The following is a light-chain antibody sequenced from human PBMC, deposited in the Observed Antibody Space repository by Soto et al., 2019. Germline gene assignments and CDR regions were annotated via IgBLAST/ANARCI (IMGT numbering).Light chain of an antibody. Sequence: DIQLTQSPSFLSASVGDRVTITCRASQDISSHLACDQQKPGKAPKLLIYAASTLQSGVPSGFSGSGSGTEFTLTISSLQPEDFATYYCQQVKSYPLTFGGGTKVEIK. V-gene: IGKV1-9*01. J-gene: IGKJ4*01. CDR1: QDISSH. CDR3: QQVKSYPLT. CDR2: AAS.